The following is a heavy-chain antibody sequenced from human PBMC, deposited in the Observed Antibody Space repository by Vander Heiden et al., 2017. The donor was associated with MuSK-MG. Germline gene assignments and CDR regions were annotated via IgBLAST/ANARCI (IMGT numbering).Heavy chain of an antibody. CDR2: IKQDGNEK. J-gene: IGHJ6*03. V-gene: IGHV3-7*01. CDR3: ARAPYYYYLDA. Sequence: EVRLVESGGGLVQSGGSLRLSCKTSGVTFGSVWMTWVLQALGKGLEWVAHIKQDGNEKYYEASVKGRFTISRDNAQNSVSLQMDTLRPEDTAVYFCARAPYYYYLDAWGEGTTVKVSS. CDR1: GVTFGSVW.